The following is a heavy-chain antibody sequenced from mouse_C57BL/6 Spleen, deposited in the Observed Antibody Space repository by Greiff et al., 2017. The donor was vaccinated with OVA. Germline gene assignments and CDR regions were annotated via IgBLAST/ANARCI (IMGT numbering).Heavy chain of an antibody. CDR2: IYPGDGDT. Sequence: VQLQQSGPELVKPGASVKISCKASGYAFSSSWMNWVKQRPGKGLEWIGRIYPGDGDTNYNGKFKGKATLTADKSSSTAYMQLSSLTSEDSAVYFCARSMVTTRAWSAYWGQGTLVTVSA. J-gene: IGHJ3*01. D-gene: IGHD2-2*01. V-gene: IGHV1-82*01. CDR3: ARSMVTTRAWSAY. CDR1: GYAFSSSW.